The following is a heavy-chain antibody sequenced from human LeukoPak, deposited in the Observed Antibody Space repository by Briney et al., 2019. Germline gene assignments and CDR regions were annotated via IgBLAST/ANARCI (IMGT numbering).Heavy chain of an antibody. V-gene: IGHV3-64*01. Sequence: PGGSLRLSCAASGFSISSYALHWVRQAPGKGLQYVSGISNGGSIDYANSVKGRFTISRDNSKNTLYLQMNSLRAEDTAVYYCAKELRYSSSWVFDYWGQGTLVTVSS. CDR2: ISNGGSI. CDR3: AKELRYSSSWVFDY. CDR1: GFSISSYA. J-gene: IGHJ4*02. D-gene: IGHD6-13*01.